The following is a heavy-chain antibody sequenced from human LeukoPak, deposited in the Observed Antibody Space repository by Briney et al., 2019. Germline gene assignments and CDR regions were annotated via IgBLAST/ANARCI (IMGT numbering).Heavy chain of an antibody. CDR2: LSSDGSNN. D-gene: IGHD5-12*01. V-gene: IGHV3-30-3*01. CDR1: GFIFSTYS. J-gene: IGHJ4*01. CDR3: ARDRSYSGNDVTYFDF. Sequence: GTSLRLSCTTSGFIFSTYSIHWVRQAPGKGLEWVAVLSSDGSNNFYADSVKGRFTISRDNSKNTLYLQMNSLRIDDTAVYYCARDRSYSGNDVTYFDFWGHGTLVTVSP.